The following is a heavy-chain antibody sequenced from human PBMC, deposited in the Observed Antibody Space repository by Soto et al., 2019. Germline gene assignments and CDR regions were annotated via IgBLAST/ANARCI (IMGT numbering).Heavy chain of an antibody. Sequence: TGGSLRLSCAASGFTFSSYGMHWVRQAPGKALEWVAVISYDGRNKYYADSVKGRFTISRDNSKNTLYLQMNSLRAKDTAVYYCAKEKGYDFWSGSRVGYWGQGTLVTVSS. CDR1: GFTFSSYG. CDR2: ISYDGRNK. J-gene: IGHJ4*02. V-gene: IGHV3-30*18. CDR3: AKEKGYDFWSGSRVGY. D-gene: IGHD3-3*01.